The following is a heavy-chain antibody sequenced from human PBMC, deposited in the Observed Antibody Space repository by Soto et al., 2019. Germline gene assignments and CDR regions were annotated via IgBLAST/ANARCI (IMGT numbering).Heavy chain of an antibody. J-gene: IGHJ6*04. CDR1: GGSISSGGYS. Sequence: PSETLSLTCAVSGGSISSGGYSWSWIRQPPGKGLEWIGYIYQSGSTYYNPSLKSRVTISVDRSRNQFSLKLSSVTAADTAVYFCATQSYSNSGAYYYYATDVWGKGTTVTVSS. CDR2: IYQSGST. D-gene: IGHD4-4*01. V-gene: IGHV4-30-2*01. CDR3: ATQSYSNSGAYYYYATDV.